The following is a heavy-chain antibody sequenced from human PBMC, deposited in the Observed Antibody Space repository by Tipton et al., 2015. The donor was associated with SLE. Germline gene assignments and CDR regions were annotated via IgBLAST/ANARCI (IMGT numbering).Heavy chain of an antibody. CDR1: GGSFTGYH. J-gene: IGHJ4*02. V-gene: IGHV4-34*01. Sequence: TLSLTCALSGGSFTGYHWSWFRQPPGKGLECIGEISHTEGTRYNPSLKSRVTMSLDSSTKQFSLQVSSVTAADTAVYYCARDSRYSSVRWGQGNLVTVSS. D-gene: IGHD6-19*01. CDR2: ISHTEGT. CDR3: ARDSRYSSVR.